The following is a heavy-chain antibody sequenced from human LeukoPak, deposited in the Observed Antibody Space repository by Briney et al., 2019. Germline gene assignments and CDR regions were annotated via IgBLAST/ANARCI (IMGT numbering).Heavy chain of an antibody. J-gene: IGHJ4*02. V-gene: IGHV3-23*01. D-gene: IGHD3-3*01. Sequence: GGSLRLSCAASGFTFSSYAMSWVRQAPGKGLEWVSAISGSGGSTYYADSVKGRFTISRDNSKNTLYLQMNSLRAEDTAVYYCAKDLAITIFGVELSHYFDYWGQGTLVTVSS. CDR3: AKDLAITIFGVELSHYFDY. CDR1: GFTFSSYA. CDR2: ISGSGGST.